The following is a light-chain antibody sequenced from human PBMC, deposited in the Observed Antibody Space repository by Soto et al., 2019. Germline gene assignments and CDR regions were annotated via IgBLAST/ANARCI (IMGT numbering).Light chain of an antibody. V-gene: IGKV3-20*01. CDR2: ASV. Sequence: LSLSPGERATLSCKSSQSDGSTFFAWYQHKPGQAPRLLIYASVQRATGIPDRFSGSASGTHFTLTINRLEPEDFAVNYGQLDFTLPPFGHVTLLEVK. CDR1: QSDGSTF. J-gene: IGKJ5*01. CDR3: QLDFTLPP.